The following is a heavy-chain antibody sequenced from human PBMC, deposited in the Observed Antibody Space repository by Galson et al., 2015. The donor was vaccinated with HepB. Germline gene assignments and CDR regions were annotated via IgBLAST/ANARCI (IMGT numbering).Heavy chain of an antibody. CDR3: ARDRTTMVRGGMGGY. CDR1: GFTFSSYG. CDR2: IWYDGSNK. V-gene: IGHV3-33*08. D-gene: IGHD3-10*01. Sequence: SLRLSCAASGFTFSSYGMHWVRQAPGKGLEWVAVIWYDGSNKYYADSEKGRFTVSRDNSKNTLYLQMNSLRAEDTAVYYCARDRTTMVRGGMGGYWGQGTLVTVSS. J-gene: IGHJ4*02.